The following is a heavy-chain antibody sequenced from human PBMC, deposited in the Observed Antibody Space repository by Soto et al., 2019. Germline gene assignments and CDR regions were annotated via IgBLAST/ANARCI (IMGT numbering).Heavy chain of an antibody. V-gene: IGHV1-69*13. Sequence: ASVKVSCKASGGTFSSYAISWVRQAPGQGLEWMGGIIPIFGTANYAQKFQGRVTITADESTSTAYMELSSLRSEDTAVYYCARDIVATTYYYGMDVWGQGTTVPSP. CDR1: GGTFSSYA. CDR2: IIPIFGTA. CDR3: ARDIVATTYYYGMDV. D-gene: IGHD5-12*01. J-gene: IGHJ6*02.